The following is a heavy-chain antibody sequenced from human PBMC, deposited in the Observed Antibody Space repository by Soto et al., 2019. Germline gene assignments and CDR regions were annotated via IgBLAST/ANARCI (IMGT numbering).Heavy chain of an antibody. Sequence: EVQLLESGGGLVQPGGSLRLSCAASGFTFSSYAMSWVRQAPGKGLEWVSAISGSGGSTYYADSVKGRFTISRDNSKNTLYLQMNSLRAEDTAVYYCAQAPSTLVSPGDAFDIWGQGTMVTVSS. CDR1: GFTFSSYA. D-gene: IGHD2-2*01. V-gene: IGHV3-23*01. J-gene: IGHJ3*02. CDR3: AQAPSTLVSPGDAFDI. CDR2: ISGSGGST.